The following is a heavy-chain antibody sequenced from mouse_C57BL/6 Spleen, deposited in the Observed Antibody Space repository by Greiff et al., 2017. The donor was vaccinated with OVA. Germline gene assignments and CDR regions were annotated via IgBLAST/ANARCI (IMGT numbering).Heavy chain of an antibody. D-gene: IGHD2-3*01. Sequence: QVHVKQSGAELVKPGASVKISCKASGYAFSSYWMNWVKQRPGKGLEWIGQIYPGDGDTNYNGKFKGKATLTADKSSSTAYMQLSSLTSEDSAVYFCARWGLLQDPYWGQGTLVTVSA. CDR2: IYPGDGDT. CDR3: ARWGLLQDPY. CDR1: GYAFSSYW. J-gene: IGHJ3*01. V-gene: IGHV1-80*01.